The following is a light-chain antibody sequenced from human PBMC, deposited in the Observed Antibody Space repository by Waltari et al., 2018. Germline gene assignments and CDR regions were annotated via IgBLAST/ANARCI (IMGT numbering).Light chain of an antibody. CDR3: QQYGSSLF. CDR2: GAS. Sequence: EIVLTQSPGTLSLSPGERATLSCRASQSVSSSYLAWYQQKSGQAPRLLIYGASSRATGIPDRFSGSGSGTDFTLTINRLEPEDSAVYYCQQYGSSLFFGQGTQLEIK. V-gene: IGKV3-20*01. J-gene: IGKJ2*01. CDR1: QSVSSSY.